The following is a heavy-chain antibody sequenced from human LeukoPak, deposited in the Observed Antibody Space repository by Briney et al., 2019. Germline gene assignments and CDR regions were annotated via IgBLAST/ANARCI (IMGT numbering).Heavy chain of an antibody. CDR3: ARAYGARPYYYFDS. D-gene: IGHD4-17*01. CDR1: GGSISSNGYY. V-gene: IGHV4-39*01. CDR2: IYYSGSA. Sequence: PSETLCLTCSVSGGSISSNGYYWGWVRPPPGKGLEWLGSIYYSGSAYYNPSLKSRVTISVDTSKNQFSLKVTSVTAADTAVYYCARAYGARPYYYFDSWGQGTLVTVSS. J-gene: IGHJ4*02.